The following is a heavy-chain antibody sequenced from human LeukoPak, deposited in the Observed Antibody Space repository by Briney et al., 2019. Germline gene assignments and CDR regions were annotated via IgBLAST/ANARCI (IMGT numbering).Heavy chain of an antibody. D-gene: IGHD4-17*01. V-gene: IGHV3-30*14. CDR1: GFTFSSYA. CDR3: MRDSGDGDYDPLDS. Sequence: PGRSLRLSCAASGFTFSSYAMHWVRQAPGKGLEWVAVISYDGSNKYYADYVKGRFTISRDSSKNTLYLQMNSLRAEDTAVYYCMRDSGDGDYDPLDSWGQGTLVTVSS. J-gene: IGHJ4*02. CDR2: ISYDGSNK.